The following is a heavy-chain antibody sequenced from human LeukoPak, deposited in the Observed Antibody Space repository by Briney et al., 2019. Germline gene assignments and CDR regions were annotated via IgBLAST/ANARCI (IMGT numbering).Heavy chain of an antibody. CDR3: ARAAGGAFDI. CDR1: GGSISSYY. J-gene: IGHJ3*02. CDR2: IYYSGST. Sequence: SETLSLTCTVSGGSISSYYWSWIRQPPGQGLEWIGYIYYSGSTNYNPSLKSRVTISVDTSKNQFSLKLSSVTAADTAVYYCARAAGGAFDIWGQGTMVTVSS. V-gene: IGHV4-59*01. D-gene: IGHD6-13*01.